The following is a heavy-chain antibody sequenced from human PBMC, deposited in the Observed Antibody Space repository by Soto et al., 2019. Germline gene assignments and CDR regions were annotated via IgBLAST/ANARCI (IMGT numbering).Heavy chain of an antibody. CDR1: GFTFSSYA. CDR2: ISYDGSNK. CDR3: ARHCSGGSLDEDYFDY. V-gene: IGHV3-30-3*01. J-gene: IGHJ4*02. Sequence: QVQLVESGGGVVQPGRSLRLSCAASGFTFSSYAMHWVRQAPGKGLEWVAVISYDGSNKYYADSVKGRFTISRDNSKNTLYLQMNRLRAEDTAVYYCARHCSGGSLDEDYFDYWGQGTLVTVSS. D-gene: IGHD2-15*01.